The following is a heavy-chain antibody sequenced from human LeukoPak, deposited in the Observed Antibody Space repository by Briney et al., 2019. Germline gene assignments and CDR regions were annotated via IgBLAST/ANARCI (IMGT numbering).Heavy chain of an antibody. V-gene: IGHV4-61*02. CDR1: GGSISSGSYY. J-gene: IGHJ4*02. CDR2: IYTSGST. D-gene: IGHD1-1*01. Sequence: SETLSLTCTVSGGSISSGSYYWSWIRRPAGKGLEWIGRIYTSGSTNYNPSLKSRVTISVDTSKNQFSLKLSSVTAADKAVYYWARGGNWNGLFDYWGQGTLVTVSS. CDR3: ARGGNWNGLFDY.